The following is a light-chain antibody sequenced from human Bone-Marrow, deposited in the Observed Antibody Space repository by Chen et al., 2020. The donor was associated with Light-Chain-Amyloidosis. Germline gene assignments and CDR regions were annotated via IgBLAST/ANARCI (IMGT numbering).Light chain of an antibody. CDR3: QRRSNWPLT. V-gene: IGKV3-11*01. J-gene: IGKJ4*01. CDR1: QTVGGY. Sequence: EIVLTQYPATLSLSRGERATLSCRASQTVGGYLAWYQQKPGQVPRLLGFDASIRVTGIPARFSGSVSGTDFTLAISSLEPEDFAVYYCQRRSNWPLTFGGGTKVEIK. CDR2: DAS.